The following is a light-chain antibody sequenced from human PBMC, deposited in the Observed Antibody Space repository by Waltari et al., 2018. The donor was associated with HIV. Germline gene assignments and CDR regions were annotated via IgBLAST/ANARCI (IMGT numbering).Light chain of an antibody. Sequence: QTVVTQEPSLTVSPGGTITLTGASPTGAVTSAPHPNWFQQKPGKAPRALIFSTANKYSWTPARFSGSLLGGKAALTLSGLQPEDEAEYFCLLYYSGVVVFGGGTRVTVL. CDR2: STA. CDR3: LLYYSGVVV. CDR1: TGAVTSAPH. J-gene: IGLJ2*01. V-gene: IGLV7-43*01.